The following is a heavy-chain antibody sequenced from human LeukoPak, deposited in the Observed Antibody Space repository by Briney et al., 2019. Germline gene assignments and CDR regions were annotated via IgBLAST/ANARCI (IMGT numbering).Heavy chain of an antibody. CDR2: IYHSGST. CDR1: GYSISSGYY. J-gene: IGHJ4*02. CDR3: ASFNYDSSGYYGAL. V-gene: IGHV4-38-2*01. D-gene: IGHD3-22*01. Sequence: SETLSLTCAVSGYSISSGYYWGWIRQPPGKGLEWIGSIYHSGSTYYNPSLKSRVTISVDTSKNQFSLKLSSVTAADTAVYYCASFNYDSSGYYGALWGQGTLVTVSS.